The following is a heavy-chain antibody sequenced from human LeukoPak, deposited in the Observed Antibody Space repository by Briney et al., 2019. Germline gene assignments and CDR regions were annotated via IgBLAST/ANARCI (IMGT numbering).Heavy chain of an antibody. V-gene: IGHV5-51*01. CDR3: ARQLRDSSGYYYGGIDI. CDR1: GYSFTSYW. J-gene: IGHJ3*02. CDR2: IYPGHSDT. D-gene: IGHD3-22*01. Sequence: GESLKISCKGSGYSFTSYWIGWVRQMPGKGLEWMGIIYPGHSDTRYSPSFQGQVTISADKSISTAYLQWSSLKASDTAMYYCARQLRDSSGYYYGGIDIWGQGTMVTVSS.